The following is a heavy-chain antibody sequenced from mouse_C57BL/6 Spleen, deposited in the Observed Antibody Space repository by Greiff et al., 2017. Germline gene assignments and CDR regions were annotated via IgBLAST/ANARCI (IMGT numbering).Heavy chain of an antibody. CDR3: ARGDGYGYPWFAY. J-gene: IGHJ3*01. CDR2: IDPANGNT. D-gene: IGHD2-2*01. CDR1: GFNIKNTY. V-gene: IGHV14-3*01. Sequence: VQLKQSVAELVRPGASVKLSCTASGFNIKNTYMHWVKQRPEQGLEWIGRIDPANGNTKYAPKFQGKATITADTSSNTAYLQLSSLTSEDTAIYYCARGDGYGYPWFAYWGQGTLVTVSA.